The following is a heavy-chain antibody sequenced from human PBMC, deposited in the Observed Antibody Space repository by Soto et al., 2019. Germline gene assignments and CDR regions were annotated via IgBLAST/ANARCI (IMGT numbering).Heavy chain of an antibody. V-gene: IGHV4-4*02. CDR2: IYHNGSP. CDR3: ARHFRDAYTALAF. Sequence: SETLSLTCVVSGGSISSTNWWTWVRQPPGKRLEWIGEIYHNGSPTYSPSLRGRATISVDKSNNQFSLRLSSVTAADTAVYYCARHFRDAYTALAFWGQGTLVTVSS. CDR1: GGSISSTNW. D-gene: IGHD3-3*02. J-gene: IGHJ4*02.